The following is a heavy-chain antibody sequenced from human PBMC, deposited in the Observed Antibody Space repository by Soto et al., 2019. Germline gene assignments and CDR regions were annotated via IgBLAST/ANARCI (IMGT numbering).Heavy chain of an antibody. D-gene: IGHD1-7*01. V-gene: IGHV4-30-4*01. CDR1: GGSISSGNYY. Sequence: SETLSLTCTVSGGSISSGNYYWSWIRQPPGKGLEWIEFISYSGSTYYSASLQSRVTMSVDTSKNQFSLNLSFVTAADTAVYYCATMGTPATGLYYFDYWGQGTLVTVSS. J-gene: IGHJ4*02. CDR2: ISYSGST. CDR3: ATMGTPATGLYYFDY.